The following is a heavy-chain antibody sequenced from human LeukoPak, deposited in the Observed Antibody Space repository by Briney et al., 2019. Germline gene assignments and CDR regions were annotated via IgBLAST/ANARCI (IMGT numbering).Heavy chain of an antibody. V-gene: IGHV3-23*01. J-gene: IGHJ4*02. CDR3: TRLSGTFGTTSRVLDS. CDR1: GFTFTTYA. D-gene: IGHD1-1*01. Sequence: GGSLRLSCATSGFTFTTYAMGWVRQAPGTGLERVSALSGGGEATYYADSVKGRFTISRDNSKNTLSLQMNSLGAEDTAVYYCTRLSGTFGTTSRVLDSWGQGTQVTVSS. CDR2: LSGGGEAT.